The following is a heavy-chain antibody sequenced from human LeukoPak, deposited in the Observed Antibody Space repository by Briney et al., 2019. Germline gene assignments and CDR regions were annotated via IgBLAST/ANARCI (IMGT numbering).Heavy chain of an antibody. CDR2: ISGSGGST. V-gene: IGHV3-23*01. CDR1: GFTFSSYA. J-gene: IGHJ4*02. D-gene: IGHD3-9*01. CDR3: AKDLDILTGCEINFDY. Sequence: PGGSLRLSCAASGFTFSSYAMSWVRQAPGKGLEWVSAISGSGGSTYYADSVKGRFTISRDNSKNTLYLQMNSLRAEDTAVYYCAKDLDILTGCEINFDYWGQGTLVTVSS.